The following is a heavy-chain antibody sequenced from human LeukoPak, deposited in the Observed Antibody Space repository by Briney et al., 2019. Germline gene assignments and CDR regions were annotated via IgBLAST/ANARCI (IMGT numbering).Heavy chain of an antibody. D-gene: IGHD1-26*01. V-gene: IGHV3-48*03. CDR2: ISSSGSTI. Sequence: GGSLRLSCAASGFTFSSYEMNWVRQAPGKGLEWVSYISSSGSTIYYADSVKGRFTISRDNAKNSLYLQMNSLRAEDTAVYYCARADPYSGSYYFDNWGQGTLVTVSS. J-gene: IGHJ4*02. CDR3: ARADPYSGSYYFDN. CDR1: GFTFSSYE.